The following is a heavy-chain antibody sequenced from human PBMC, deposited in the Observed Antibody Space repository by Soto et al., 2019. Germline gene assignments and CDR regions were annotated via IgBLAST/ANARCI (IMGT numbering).Heavy chain of an antibody. J-gene: IGHJ6*02. V-gene: IGHV3-23*01. D-gene: IGHD3-3*01. CDR2: ISGSGGST. CDR3: AKSPGGYDFWSGSLGMDV. Sequence: GGSLRLSCAASGFTFSSYAMSWVRQAPGKGLEWVSAISGSGGSTYYADSVKGRFTISRDNSKNTLHLQMNSLRAEDTAVYYCAKSPGGYDFWSGSLGMDVWGQGTTVTVSS. CDR1: GFTFSSYA.